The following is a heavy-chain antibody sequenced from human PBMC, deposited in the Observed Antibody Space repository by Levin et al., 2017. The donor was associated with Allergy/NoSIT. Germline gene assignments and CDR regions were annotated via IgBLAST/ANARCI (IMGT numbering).Heavy chain of an antibody. D-gene: IGHD5-24*01. J-gene: IGHJ6*02. Sequence: SVKVSCKASGFTFTSSAVQWVRQARGQRLEWIGWIVVGSGNTNYAQKFQERVTITRDMSTSTAYMELSSLRSEDTAVYYCAADGKDGYNYHYYGMDVWGQGTTVTVSS. CDR1: GFTFTSSA. CDR2: IVVGSGNT. CDR3: AADGKDGYNYHYYGMDV. V-gene: IGHV1-58*01.